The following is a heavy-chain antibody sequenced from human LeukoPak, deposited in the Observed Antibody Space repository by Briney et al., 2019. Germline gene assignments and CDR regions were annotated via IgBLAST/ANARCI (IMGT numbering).Heavy chain of an antibody. CDR1: GLSFSTYP. CDR2: INNNGRST. D-gene: IGHD6-13*01. CDR3: VKGSMAAAGDILSSSFDY. Sequence: PGGSLRLSCSVSGLSFSTYPMLWVRQAPGKGRECVSNINNNGRSTYYMDSVKGRFTISRDNSKNTLHLQMSSLRLEDTAVYYCVKGSMAAAGDILSSSFDYWGQGTLVTVSS. J-gene: IGHJ4*02. V-gene: IGHV3-64D*06.